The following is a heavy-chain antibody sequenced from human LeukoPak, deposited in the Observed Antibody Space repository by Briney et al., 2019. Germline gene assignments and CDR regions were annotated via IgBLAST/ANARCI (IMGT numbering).Heavy chain of an antibody. Sequence: SETLSLTCTVSGGSISSSSYYWGWIRQPPGKGLEWIGSIYYSGGTYYNPSLKSRVTISVDTSKNNCSLRLSSVTAADTAVYYCARGDPVGLFDDWGQGILVTVSS. CDR3: ARGDPVGLFDD. J-gene: IGHJ4*02. CDR2: IYYSGGT. D-gene: IGHD1-26*01. CDR1: GGSISSSSYY. V-gene: IGHV4-39*07.